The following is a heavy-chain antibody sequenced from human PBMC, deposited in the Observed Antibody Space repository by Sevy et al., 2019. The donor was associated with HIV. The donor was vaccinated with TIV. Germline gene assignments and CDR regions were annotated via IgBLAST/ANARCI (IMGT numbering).Heavy chain of an antibody. D-gene: IGHD6-13*01. V-gene: IGHV3-7*01. J-gene: IGHJ4*02. CDR3: ARDVGKQHIFDY. CDR1: GFSFSSYW. Sequence: GGSLRLSCAASGFSFSSYWMSWVSQAPGKGLEWVANIKQDGSEKYYVDSVKGRFTISRDNAKNSLYLQMNSLRAEDTAVYYCARDVGKQHIFDYWGQGTLVTVSS. CDR2: IKQDGSEK.